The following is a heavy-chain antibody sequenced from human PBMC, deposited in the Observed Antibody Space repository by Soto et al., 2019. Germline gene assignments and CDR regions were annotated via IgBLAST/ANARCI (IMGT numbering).Heavy chain of an antibody. CDR1: GDTFNDYY. CDR3: GRESGGATATLDYYYFYMDV. D-gene: IGHD5-12*01. Sequence: QVQLVQSGAEVNRPGASVTVSCRSSGDTFNDYYIHWVRQAPGQGLEWMGWINPNGGVTKYAPKFQGWVSMTRDTSIRTVYMQLSRLSSDDTAVYYCGRESGGATATLDYYYFYMDVWGTGTTVTVSS. J-gene: IGHJ6*03. V-gene: IGHV1-2*04. CDR2: INPNGGVT.